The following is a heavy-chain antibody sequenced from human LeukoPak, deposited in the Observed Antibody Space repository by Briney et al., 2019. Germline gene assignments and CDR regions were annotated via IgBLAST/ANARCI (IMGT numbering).Heavy chain of an antibody. CDR2: LYSGGST. CDR3: ASPTSREVYFYYAMDV. J-gene: IGHJ6*02. CDR1: GFSVNSNY. Sequence: PWGSLRLSCAASGFSVNSNYMTWVRQAPGKGLEWVSVLYSGGSTCHADSVKGRFTISRDNSKNTLYLQMNSLRAGDTAVYYCASPTSREVYFYYAMDVWGQGTTVTVSS. V-gene: IGHV3-53*01. D-gene: IGHD1-26*01.